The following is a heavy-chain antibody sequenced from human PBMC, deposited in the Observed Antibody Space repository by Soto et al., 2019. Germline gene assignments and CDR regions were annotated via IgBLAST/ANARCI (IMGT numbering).Heavy chain of an antibody. CDR3: ASSGDYFAFDY. V-gene: IGHV1-46*01. Sequence: ASVKVSCKASGYTFTSYYMHWVRQAPGQGLEWMGIINPCGGSTSYAQKFQGRVTMTSDTSTSTVYMELSSLRSEDTAVYYCASSGDYFAFDYWGQGTLVTVSS. J-gene: IGHJ4*02. CDR2: INPCGGST. CDR1: GYTFTSYY. D-gene: IGHD4-17*01.